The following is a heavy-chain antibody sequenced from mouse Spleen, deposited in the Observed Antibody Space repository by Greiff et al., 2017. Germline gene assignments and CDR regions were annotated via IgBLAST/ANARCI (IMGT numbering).Heavy chain of an antibody. CDR1: GYSITSGYY. Sequence: EVQLQQSGPGLVKPSQSLSLTCSVTGYSITSGYYWNWIRQFPGNKLEWMGYISYDGSNNYNPSLKNRISITRDTSKNQFFLKLNSVTTEDTATYYCARGGYDGSSFDYWGQGTTLTVSS. J-gene: IGHJ2*01. D-gene: IGHD1-3*01. CDR3: ARGGYDGSSFDY. V-gene: IGHV3-6*01. CDR2: ISYDGSN.